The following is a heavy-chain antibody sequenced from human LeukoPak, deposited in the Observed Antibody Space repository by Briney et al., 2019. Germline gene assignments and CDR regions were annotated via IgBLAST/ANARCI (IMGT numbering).Heavy chain of an antibody. CDR1: GFTFGYYG. CDR2: IRYDGSSK. J-gene: IGHJ3*02. CDR3: AKGLLWFGELYADHDAFDI. D-gene: IGHD3-10*01. V-gene: IGHV3-30*02. Sequence: GGSLRLSCAASGFTFGYYGIHWVRQAPGKGLEWVAFIRYDGSSKYYADSVKGRFTISRDNSKNTLYLQMNSLRAEDTAVYYCAKGLLWFGELYADHDAFDIWGQGTMVTVSP.